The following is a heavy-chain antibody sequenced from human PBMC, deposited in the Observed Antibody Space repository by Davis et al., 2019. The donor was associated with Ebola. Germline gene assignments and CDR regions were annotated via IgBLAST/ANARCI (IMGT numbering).Heavy chain of an antibody. CDR1: GDSMSDYY. D-gene: IGHD1-14*01. CDR2: IYYGGTT. CDR3: AKYRDPSPTRIFDY. J-gene: IGHJ4*02. V-gene: IGHV4-59*03. Sequence: SETLSLTCTVSGDSMSDYYYNWIRQPPGRGLEWIGNIYYGGTTNYNPSLKSRVTISGDTSKNQFSLNVNSVTAADTAIYYCAKYRDPSPTRIFDYWGQGTLVTVSS.